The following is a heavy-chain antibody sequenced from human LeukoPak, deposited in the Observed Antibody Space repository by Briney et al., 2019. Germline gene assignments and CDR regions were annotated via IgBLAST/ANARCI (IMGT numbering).Heavy chain of an antibody. CDR2: VSGTGVKT. J-gene: IGHJ6*03. D-gene: IGHD3-10*01. CDR1: GFTFSNHA. V-gene: IGHV3-23*01. Sequence: GGSLRLSCAASGFTFSNHAMNWVRQAPGKGLEWVSGVSGTGVKTYYADSVKGRFTISRDNSKTTLYLQIYSLRADDTAVYYCAKAGGSASYFYYYIDVWGKGTTVTVSS. CDR3: AKAGGSASYFYYYIDV.